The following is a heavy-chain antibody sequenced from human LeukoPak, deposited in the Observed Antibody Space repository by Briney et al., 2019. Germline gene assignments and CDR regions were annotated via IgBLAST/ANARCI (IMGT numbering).Heavy chain of an antibody. CDR2: ISGSGGST. V-gene: IGHV3-23*01. CDR1: GFTVSSND. CDR3: ARVYLERLTAGYFDH. Sequence: GGSLRLSCAASGFTVSSNDMSWVRQAPGKGLEWVSAISGSGGSTYYADSVKGRFTISRDNSKNTLYLQMNSLRDEDSAAYYCARVYLERLTAGYFDHWGQGTWVTASP. D-gene: IGHD2-8*01. J-gene: IGHJ4*02.